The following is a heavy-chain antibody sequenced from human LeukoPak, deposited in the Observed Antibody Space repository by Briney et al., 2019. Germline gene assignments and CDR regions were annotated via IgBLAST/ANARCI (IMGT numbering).Heavy chain of an antibody. V-gene: IGHV3-23*01. D-gene: IGHD3-10*01. J-gene: IGHJ5*02. Sequence: GGSLRLSCAASGFTFSSYAMSWVRQAPGEGLEWVSAISGSGGSTYYADSVKGRFTISRDNSKNTLYLQMNSLRAEDTAVYYCASIWFGESSFFDPWGQGTLVTVSS. CDR3: ASIWFGESSFFDP. CDR2: ISGSGGST. CDR1: GFTFSSYA.